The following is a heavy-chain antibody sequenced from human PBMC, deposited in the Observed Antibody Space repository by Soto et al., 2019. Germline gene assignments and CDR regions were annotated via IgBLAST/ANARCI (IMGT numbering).Heavy chain of an antibody. V-gene: IGHV1-18*01. D-gene: IGHD1-1*01. CDR2: ISAHNGNT. Sequence: QVHLVQSGAEVKKPGASVKVSCKGSGYGFTTYGITWVRQAPGQGLEWMAWISAHNGNTDYAQNLQGRVTVTRDTSTSTAYMELRRLRSDDTAVYYCARGRYGDYGGQGALVTVSS. CDR3: ARGRYGDY. J-gene: IGHJ4*02. CDR1: GYGFTTYG.